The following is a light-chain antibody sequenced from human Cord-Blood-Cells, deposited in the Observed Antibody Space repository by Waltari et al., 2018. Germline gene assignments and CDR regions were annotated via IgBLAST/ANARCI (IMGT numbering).Light chain of an antibody. CDR1: QSVSSSY. CDR2: GAS. CDR3: QQYGSSPPLT. J-gene: IGKJ4*01. V-gene: IGKV3-20*01. Sequence: IVLTQSPGTLSLSPGERAPLSCRASQSVSSSYLAWYQQRPGQAPRLLIYGASSRATGIPDRFSGSGSGTDFTLTISRLEPEDFAVYYCQQYGSSPPLTFGGGTKVEIK.